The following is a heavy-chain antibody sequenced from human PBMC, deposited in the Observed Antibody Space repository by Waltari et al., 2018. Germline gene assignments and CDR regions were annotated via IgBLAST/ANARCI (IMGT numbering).Heavy chain of an antibody. CDR1: GGSISSSRYY. Sequence: QLQLQESGPGLVKPSETLSLTCTVSGGSISSSRYYCGWIRQPPGKGLEWIGSIYYSGSTYYNPSLKSRVTISVDTSKNQFSLKLSSVTAADTAVYYCARAGYSSSWYTNYFDYWGQGTLVTVSS. V-gene: IGHV4-39*01. CDR3: ARAGYSSSWYTNYFDY. D-gene: IGHD6-13*01. CDR2: IYYSGST. J-gene: IGHJ4*02.